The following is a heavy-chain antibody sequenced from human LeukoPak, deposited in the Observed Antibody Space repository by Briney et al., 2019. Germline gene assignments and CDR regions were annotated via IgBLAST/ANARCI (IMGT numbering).Heavy chain of an antibody. V-gene: IGHV3-15*01. Sequence: GGSLRLSCAASGFTFSNAWMSWVRQAPGKGLEWVGRIKSKTDGGTTDYAAPVKGRFTISRDDSKNTLYLQMNSLKTEDTAVYYCTTDFFFPGSYSPYYFDYWGQGTLVTVSS. J-gene: IGHJ4*02. D-gene: IGHD1-26*01. CDR2: IKSKTDGGTT. CDR3: TTDFFFPGSYSPYYFDY. CDR1: GFTFSNAW.